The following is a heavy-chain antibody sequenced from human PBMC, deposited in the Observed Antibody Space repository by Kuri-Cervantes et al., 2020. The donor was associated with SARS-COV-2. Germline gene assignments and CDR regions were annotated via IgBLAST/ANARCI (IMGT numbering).Heavy chain of an antibody. V-gene: IGHV3-21*01. CDR2: ISGSGSYI. CDR3: ARDLRLGKSLDY. D-gene: IGHD7-27*01. J-gene: IGHJ4*02. CDR1: GFSLSRYT. Sequence: GESLKIPCAASGFSLSRYTMNRVRQAPGKALEWVSSISGSGSYIYYADSVQGRFTISRDNAKNSLYLQMTSLRAEDTAVYYCARDLRLGKSLDYWGQGTLVTVSS.